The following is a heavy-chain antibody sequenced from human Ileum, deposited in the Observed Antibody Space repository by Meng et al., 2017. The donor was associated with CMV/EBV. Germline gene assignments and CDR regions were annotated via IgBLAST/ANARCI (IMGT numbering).Heavy chain of an antibody. CDR3: VRTKYSSSYGGMDV. V-gene: IGHV3-74*01. CDR2: INGDGITT. CDR1: GFTFTSYW. J-gene: IGHJ6*02. Sequence: GESLKISCAASGFTFTSYWMHWVRQAPGKGLVWVSRINGDGITTTYADSVKGRFTISRDNAKNTLFLQMNSLRAEDTAVYFCVRTKYSSSYGGMDVWGQGTMVTVSS. D-gene: IGHD6-6*01.